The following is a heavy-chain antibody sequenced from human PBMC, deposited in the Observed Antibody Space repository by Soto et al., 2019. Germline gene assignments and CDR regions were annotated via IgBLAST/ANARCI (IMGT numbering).Heavy chain of an antibody. V-gene: IGHV1-46*03. CDR3: ARGGIVVVPAAIYYFDY. CDR1: GYAFTSYY. Sequence: ASVKVSCKASGYAFTSYYMHWVRQAPGQGLEWMGIINPSGGSTSYAQKFQGRVTMTRDTSTSTVYMELSSLRSEDTAVYYCARGGIVVVPAAIYYFDYWGQGTLVTVSS. CDR2: INPSGGST. J-gene: IGHJ4*02. D-gene: IGHD2-2*01.